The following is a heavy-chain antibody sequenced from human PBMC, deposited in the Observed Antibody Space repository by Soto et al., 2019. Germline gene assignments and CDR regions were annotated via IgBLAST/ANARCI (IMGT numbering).Heavy chain of an antibody. V-gene: IGHV1-2*02. CDR1: GYTFTGYY. CDR3: AFHGSGKYWFDP. J-gene: IGHJ5*02. D-gene: IGHD3-10*01. Sequence: ASVKVSCKASGYTFTGYYMHWVRQAPGQGLEWMGWIDPNSGGTNYAQKFQGRVTMTRDTSISTAYMELSRLRSDDTAVYYCAFHGSGKYWFDPWGQGTLVTVSS. CDR2: IDPNSGGT.